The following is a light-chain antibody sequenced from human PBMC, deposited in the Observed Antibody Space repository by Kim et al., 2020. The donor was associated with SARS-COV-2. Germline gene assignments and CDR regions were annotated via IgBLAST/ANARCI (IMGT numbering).Light chain of an antibody. V-gene: IGLV3-19*01. J-gene: IGLJ2*01. CDR3: DSRDSSGNRL. CDR2: GKN. CDR1: SLRSFY. Sequence: VALGQTVRITCQGDSLRSFYAPWYQQKPGQAPVLVIYGKNNRPSGIPDRFSGSNSGNTASLTITGAQAEDEADYYCDSRDSSGNRLFGGGTQLTVL.